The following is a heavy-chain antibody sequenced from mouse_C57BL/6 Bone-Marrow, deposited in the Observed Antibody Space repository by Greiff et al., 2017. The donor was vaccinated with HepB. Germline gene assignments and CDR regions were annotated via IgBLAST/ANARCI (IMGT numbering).Heavy chain of an antibody. Sequence: ESGPGLVKPSQSLSLTCSVTGYSITSGYYWNWIRQFPGNKLEWMGYISYDGSNNYNPSLKNRISITRDTSKNQFFLKLNSVTTEDTATYYCARGAAVVAKGFAYWGQGTLVTVSA. CDR2: ISYDGSN. V-gene: IGHV3-6*01. CDR3: ARGAAVVAKGFAY. J-gene: IGHJ3*01. CDR1: GYSITSGYY. D-gene: IGHD1-1*01.